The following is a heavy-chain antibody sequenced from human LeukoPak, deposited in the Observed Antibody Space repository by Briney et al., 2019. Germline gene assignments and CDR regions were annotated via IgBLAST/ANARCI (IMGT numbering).Heavy chain of an antibody. CDR2: IYYNGRT. V-gene: IGHV4-39*07. CDR1: GGSISSNVYY. Sequence: SETLSLTCTVSGGSISSNVYYWGWIRQPPGKGLEWIGSIYYNGRTYYNPSLRSRVTISIDMSMNQFSLKVTSLTAADTAIYYCARDETRYGLDVWGQGTTVTVSS. CDR3: ARDETRYGLDV. J-gene: IGHJ6*02.